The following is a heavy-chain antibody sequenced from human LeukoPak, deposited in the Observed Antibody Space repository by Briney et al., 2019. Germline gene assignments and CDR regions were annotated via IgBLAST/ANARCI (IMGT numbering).Heavy chain of an antibody. CDR1: GFTFSSYA. D-gene: IGHD6-6*01. V-gene: IGHV3-23*01. Sequence: PGGSLRLSCAASGFTFSSYAMSWVRQAPGKGLEWVSAISGSGGSTYYADSVKGRFTISRDNPKNTLYLQMNSLRAEDTAVYYCAKCIADRPDYFDYWGQGTLVTVSS. J-gene: IGHJ4*02. CDR2: ISGSGGST. CDR3: AKCIADRPDYFDY.